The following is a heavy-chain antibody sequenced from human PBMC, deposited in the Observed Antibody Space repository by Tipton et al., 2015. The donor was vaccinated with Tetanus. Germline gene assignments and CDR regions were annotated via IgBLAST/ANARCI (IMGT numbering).Heavy chain of an antibody. CDR2: ISGSGGST. CDR1: GFTFSSYA. Sequence: SLRLSCAASGFTFSSYAMSWVRQAPGKGLEWVSAISGSGGSTYYADSVKGRFTISRDNSKNTLYLQMNSLRAEDTAVYYCAMSTVTSFDAFDIWGQGTMVTVSS. J-gene: IGHJ3*02. D-gene: IGHD4-17*01. CDR3: AMSTVTSFDAFDI. V-gene: IGHV3-23*01.